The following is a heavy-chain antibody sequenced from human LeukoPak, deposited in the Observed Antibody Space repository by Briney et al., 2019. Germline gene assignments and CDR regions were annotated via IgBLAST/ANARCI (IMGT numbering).Heavy chain of an antibody. Sequence: PGRSLRLSCAASGFTLSSYGMHWVRQAPGKGLEWVAVIWYDGSNKYYADSVKGRFTISRDNSKNTLYLQMNSLRAGDTAVYYCARRSSSWPLYYGMDVWGQGTTVTVSS. V-gene: IGHV3-33*01. J-gene: IGHJ6*02. CDR1: GFTLSSYG. CDR2: IWYDGSNK. D-gene: IGHD6-13*01. CDR3: ARRSSSWPLYYGMDV.